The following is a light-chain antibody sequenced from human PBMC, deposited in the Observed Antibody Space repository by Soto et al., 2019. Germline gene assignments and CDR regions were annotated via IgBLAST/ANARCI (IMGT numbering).Light chain of an antibody. CDR3: QQLNSSPFT. Sequence: IQLTQSPSSLSASVGDRVTITCRASQDISRYLAWYQQKAGKAPKLLIYGVSTLQSGVPSRFSGFGSGTDFTLTISSLQPEDFAIYYCQQLNSSPFTFGHGTTVDIK. CDR1: QDISRY. J-gene: IGKJ3*01. CDR2: GVS. V-gene: IGKV1-9*01.